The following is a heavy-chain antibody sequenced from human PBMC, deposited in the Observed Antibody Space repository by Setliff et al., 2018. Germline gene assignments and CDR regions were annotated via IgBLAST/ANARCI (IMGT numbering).Heavy chain of an antibody. J-gene: IGHJ6*03. CDR3: ARDREGDGNYYMDV. Sequence: GGSLRLSCAASRFTFSSYSMSWVRQAPGKGLEWVSYISGGGSIMYYAGSVKGRFTISRDNAKNTLYLQMNSLRAEDTAVYYCARDREGDGNYYMDVWGKGTTVTVSS. CDR2: ISGGGSIM. V-gene: IGHV3-48*04. D-gene: IGHD1-1*01. CDR1: RFTFSSYS.